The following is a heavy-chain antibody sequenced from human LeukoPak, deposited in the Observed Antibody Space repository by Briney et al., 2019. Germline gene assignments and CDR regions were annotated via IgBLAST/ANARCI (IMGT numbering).Heavy chain of an antibody. V-gene: IGHV4-34*01. Sequence: PSETLSLTCADYGGSSSGYYWSWIRQPPGKGLEWIGEINHSGSTNYNPSLKSRVTISVDTSKNQFSLKLSSVTAADTAVYYCARVPIQRYCSGGSCYSGRPYYYYYMDVWGKGTTVTVSS. CDR2: INHSGST. CDR1: GGSSSGYY. CDR3: ARVPIQRYCSGGSCYSGRPYYYYYMDV. J-gene: IGHJ6*03. D-gene: IGHD2-15*01.